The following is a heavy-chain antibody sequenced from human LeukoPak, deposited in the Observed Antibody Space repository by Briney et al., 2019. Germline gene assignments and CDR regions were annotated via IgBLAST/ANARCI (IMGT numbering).Heavy chain of an antibody. CDR1: GGSISSYY. V-gene: IGHV4-59*08. CDR3: ARRRDCSNGICYLSYFDA. J-gene: IGHJ4*02. CDR2: ISYSGSS. D-gene: IGHD2-8*01. Sequence: PSETLSLTCTVSGGSISSYYWSWIRQPPGKALEWIGFISYSGSSNYNPSLKSRVTTSLDTSKNQFALKLSSVTAADTAVYYCARRRDCSNGICYLSYFDAWGQGTLVTVSS.